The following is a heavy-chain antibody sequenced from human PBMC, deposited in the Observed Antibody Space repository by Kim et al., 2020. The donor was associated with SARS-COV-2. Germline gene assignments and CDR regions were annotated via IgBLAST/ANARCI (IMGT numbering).Heavy chain of an antibody. Sequence: SETLSLTCTVSGGSISSSSYYWGWIRQPPGKGLEWIGSIYYSGSTYYNPSLKSRVTISVDTSKNQFSLKLSSVTAADTAVYYCARLLDGYYGIDYWGQGTLVTVSS. V-gene: IGHV4-39*01. CDR2: IYYSGST. J-gene: IGHJ4*02. CDR1: GGSISSSSYY. CDR3: ARLLDGYYGIDY. D-gene: IGHD3-22*01.